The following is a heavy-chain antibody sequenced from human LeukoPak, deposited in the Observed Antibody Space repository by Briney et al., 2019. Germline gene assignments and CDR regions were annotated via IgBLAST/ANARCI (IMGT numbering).Heavy chain of an antibody. CDR2: IYTSVST. CDR1: GGTISSYY. D-gene: IGHD3-10*01. J-gene: IGHJ4*02. CDR3: AREGFGWFGPHDY. V-gene: IGHV4-4*07. Sequence: SDTLSLTCTVTGGTISSYYWSWIRQPAGKGLDWIVRIYTSVSTNYNPSLKSRVTMSVDTYKNLFSLKLRSVTAADTAVYYGAREGFGWFGPHDYRGQGTLVTVSA.